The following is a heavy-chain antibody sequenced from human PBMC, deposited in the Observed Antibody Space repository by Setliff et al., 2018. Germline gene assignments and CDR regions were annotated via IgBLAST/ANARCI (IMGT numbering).Heavy chain of an antibody. CDR2: IDESGGGT. J-gene: IGHJ1*01. D-gene: IGHD6-6*01. Sequence: GESLKISCAASGFTFSNYAMSWVRQAPGKGLEWVSAIDESGGGTYYADSVYGRFTVSRDNSKNTLYLQMNSLRAEDTAVYYCARDRDDGSSFAEYFQHWGQGTLVTVSS. CDR1: GFTFSNYA. CDR3: ARDRDDGSSFAEYFQH. V-gene: IGHV3-23*01.